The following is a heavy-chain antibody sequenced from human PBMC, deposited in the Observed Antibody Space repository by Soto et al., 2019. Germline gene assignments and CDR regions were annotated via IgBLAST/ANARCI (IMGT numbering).Heavy chain of an antibody. CDR1: GYSVTSYW. CDR3: ARHGLNGVRDYYYYGMDV. J-gene: IGHJ6*02. Sequence: PGEALKISGEGSGYSVTSYWIGGVRQMPGKGLEWMGIIYPGDSDSRYSPSFQGQVTISADKSISTAYLQWSSLKASDTAMYYCARHGLNGVRDYYYYGMDVRAQRTTVPVS. V-gene: IGHV5-51*01. D-gene: IGHD3-10*01. CDR2: IYPGDSDS.